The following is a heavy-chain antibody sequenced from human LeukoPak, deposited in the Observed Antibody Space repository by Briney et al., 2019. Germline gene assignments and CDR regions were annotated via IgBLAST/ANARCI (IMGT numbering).Heavy chain of an antibody. J-gene: IGHJ4*02. CDR3: AKISGSYWGGFDY. Sequence: GAPVKVSCKVSGYTLTELSMHWVRQAPGKGLGRGGGFDPEDGETIYAQKFQGRVTMTEDTSTDTAHMELSSLRSEDTAVYYCAKISGSYWGGFDYWGQGTLVTVSS. D-gene: IGHD1-26*01. CDR1: GYTLTELS. V-gene: IGHV1-24*01. CDR2: FDPEDGET.